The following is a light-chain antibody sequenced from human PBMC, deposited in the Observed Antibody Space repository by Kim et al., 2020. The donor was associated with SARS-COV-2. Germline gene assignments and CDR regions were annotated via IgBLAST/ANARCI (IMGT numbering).Light chain of an antibody. CDR3: SSYIGTNTLI. J-gene: IGLJ2*01. V-gene: IGLV2-8*01. CDR2: DVS. Sequence: QSALTQPPSASGSPGRSVTISCTGTSSDVGRYNYVSWYQHHPGKAPKLMIYDVSRRPSGVPDRFSGSKSGNTASLTVSGLQAEDEADYYCSSYIGTNTLIFGGGTQLTVL. CDR1: SSDVGRYNY.